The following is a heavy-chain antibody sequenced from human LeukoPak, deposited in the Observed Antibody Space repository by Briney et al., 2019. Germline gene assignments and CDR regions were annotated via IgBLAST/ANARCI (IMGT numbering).Heavy chain of an antibody. D-gene: IGHD3-22*01. J-gene: IGHJ4*02. CDR3: ARDSFYYDSSGYPRGDY. Sequence: PGGSLRLSCAASGFTFSSYSMNWVHQAPGKGLEWVSSISSSSSYIYYADSVKGRFTISRDNVKNSLYLQMNSLRAEDTAVYYCARDSFYYDSSGYPRGDYWGQGTLVTVSS. V-gene: IGHV3-21*01. CDR2: ISSSSSYI. CDR1: GFTFSSYS.